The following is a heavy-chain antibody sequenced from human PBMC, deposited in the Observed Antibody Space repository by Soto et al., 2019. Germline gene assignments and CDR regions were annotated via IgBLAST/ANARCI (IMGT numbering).Heavy chain of an antibody. Sequence: QLQLQESGSGLVKPSQTLSLTCAVSGGSISSGGYSWSWIRQPPGKGLEWIGYIYHSGSTYYNPSLKSRVTISVDRSKNQFSLKLSSVTAADTAVYYCAREIVVVPDAIRGGWFDPWGQGTLVTVSS. CDR3: AREIVVVPDAIRGGWFDP. D-gene: IGHD2-2*02. CDR2: IYHSGST. J-gene: IGHJ5*02. V-gene: IGHV4-30-2*01. CDR1: GGSISSGGYS.